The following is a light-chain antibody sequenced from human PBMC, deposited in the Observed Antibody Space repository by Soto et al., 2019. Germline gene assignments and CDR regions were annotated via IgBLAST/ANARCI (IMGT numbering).Light chain of an antibody. J-gene: IGLJ2*01. V-gene: IGLV4-69*01. CDR2: LSSDGSH. CDR3: QTWDTGARVV. Sequence: QLVLTQSPSASASLGASVKLTCTLSSGHSSYAIAWHQQQPEKGPRYLMKLSSDGSHSKGDGIPDRFSGSSSGAERYLTIPGLQSEDEEDYYCQTWDTGARVVFGGGTKLTVL. CDR1: SGHSSYA.